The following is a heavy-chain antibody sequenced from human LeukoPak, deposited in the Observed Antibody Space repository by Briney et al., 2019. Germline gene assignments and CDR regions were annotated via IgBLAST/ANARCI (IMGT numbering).Heavy chain of an antibody. Sequence: GGSLRLSCAGSGFTFSNYWMSWVRQAPGKGLEWVANIKKDGSEKYYVDTVKGRFTISRDNAKNSLYLQMDSLRAEDTAVYYCTRDEFWGQGTMVTVSS. J-gene: IGHJ3*01. V-gene: IGHV3-7*05. CDR2: IKKDGSEK. CDR1: GFTFSNYW. CDR3: TRDEF.